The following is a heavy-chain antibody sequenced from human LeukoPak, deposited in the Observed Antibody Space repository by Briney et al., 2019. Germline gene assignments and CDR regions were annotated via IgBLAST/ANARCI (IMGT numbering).Heavy chain of an antibody. J-gene: IGHJ4*02. D-gene: IGHD3-10*01. CDR2: ISYDGSNK. CDR1: GFTFSSYG. V-gene: IGHV3-30*18. Sequence: GGSLRLSCAASGFTFSSYGMHWVRQASGKGLEWVAVISYDGSNKYYADSVKGRFTISRDNSKNTLYLEMNSLRAEDTAVYYCAKDIGSYYDYWGQGILVTVSS. CDR3: AKDIGSYYDY.